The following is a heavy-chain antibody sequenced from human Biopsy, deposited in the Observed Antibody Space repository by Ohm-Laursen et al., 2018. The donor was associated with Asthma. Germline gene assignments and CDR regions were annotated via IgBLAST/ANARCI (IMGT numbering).Heavy chain of an antibody. D-gene: IGHD3-10*01. CDR2: INPNSGNT. Sequence: ASVKVSCKASGYTFNAYYIHWVRQAPGQEFEWMGRINPNSGNTHYAHKFQGRVTMTRDTSISTVYMELTSLRSDDTAVYYCARAPQPQNYGSGNAQYGLDVWGQGTTVIVSS. V-gene: IGHV1-2*06. CDR1: GYTFNAYY. J-gene: IGHJ6*02. CDR3: ARAPQPQNYGSGNAQYGLDV.